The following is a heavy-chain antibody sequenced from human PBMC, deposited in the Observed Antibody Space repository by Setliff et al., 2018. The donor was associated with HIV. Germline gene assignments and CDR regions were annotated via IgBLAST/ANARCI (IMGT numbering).Heavy chain of an antibody. CDR2: IYYVGWS. J-gene: IGHJ4*02. CDR1: GASLQSYY. CDR3: VRGVPLLPPHN. Sequence: SETLSLTCSVSGASLQSYYWSWIRQPAGKGLQWIGRIYYVGWSKYNPSLEDRVTISVDTSKNQFSLKLSSVTAADTAVFYCVRGVPLLPPHNWGQGTLVTVSS. D-gene: IGHD2-21*02. V-gene: IGHV4-4*07.